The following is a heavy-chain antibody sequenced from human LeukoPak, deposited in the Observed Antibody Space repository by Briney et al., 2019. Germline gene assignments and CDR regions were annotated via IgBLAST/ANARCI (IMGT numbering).Heavy chain of an antibody. Sequence: GGSLRLSCAASGFTFSSYAMSWVRQAQGKGLEWVSAISGSGGSTYYADSVKGRFTISRDNSKNTLYLQMNSPRAEDTAVYYCAKDITMVRSYGMDVWGQGTTVTVSS. CDR2: ISGSGGST. CDR1: GFTFSSYA. CDR3: AKDITMVRSYGMDV. V-gene: IGHV3-23*01. J-gene: IGHJ6*02. D-gene: IGHD3-10*01.